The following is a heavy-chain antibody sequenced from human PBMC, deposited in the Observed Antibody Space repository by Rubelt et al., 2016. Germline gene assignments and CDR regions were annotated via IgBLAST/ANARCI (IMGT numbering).Heavy chain of an antibody. V-gene: IGHV1-18*01. Sequence: QVQLVQSGAEVKKPGASVKVSCKASGYTFTSYGISWVRQAPGQGLEWMGWISAYNGNTNYAQKLQGGVPMTTDTSTSTAYMELRSLRSDDTAVYYCARDPLPVRGVIMTPTHWGQGTLVTVSS. D-gene: IGHD3-10*01. CDR3: ARDPLPVRGVIMTPTH. CDR1: GYTFTSYG. J-gene: IGHJ4*02. CDR2: ISAYNGNT.